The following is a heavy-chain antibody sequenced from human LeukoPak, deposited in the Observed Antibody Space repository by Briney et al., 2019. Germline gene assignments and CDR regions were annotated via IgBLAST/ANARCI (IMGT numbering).Heavy chain of an antibody. D-gene: IGHD1-26*01. CDR3: ARYRGSGPYYYYYYMDV. V-gene: IGHV3-53*01. J-gene: IGHJ6*03. CDR1: GFTVSSNY. CDR2: IYSGGST. Sequence: GGSLRLSCAASGFTVSSNYMGWVRQAPGKGLEWVSVIYSGGSTYYADSVKGRFTIARDNSKNTLYLQMNSLRAEDTAVYYCARYRGSGPYYYYYYMDVWGKGTTVTVSS.